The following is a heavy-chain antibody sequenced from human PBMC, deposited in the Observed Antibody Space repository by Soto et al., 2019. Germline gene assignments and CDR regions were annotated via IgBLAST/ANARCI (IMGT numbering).Heavy chain of an antibody. Sequence: PSETLSLTCTVSGGSISSYYWSWIRQPPGKGLEWIGYIYYSGSTNYNPSLKSRVTISVDTSKNQFSLKLSSVTAADTAVYYCARGGCSSTSCYDPNWFDPWGQGTLVTVSS. V-gene: IGHV4-59*01. CDR2: IYYSGST. J-gene: IGHJ5*02. CDR1: GGSISSYY. CDR3: ARGGCSSTSCYDPNWFDP. D-gene: IGHD2-2*01.